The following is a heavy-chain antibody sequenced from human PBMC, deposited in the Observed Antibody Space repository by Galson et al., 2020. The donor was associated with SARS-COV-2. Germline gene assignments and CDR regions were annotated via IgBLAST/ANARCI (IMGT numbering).Heavy chain of an antibody. CDR3: AKGRCSGNCYTFDC. D-gene: IGHD2-21*01. CDR2: ISRSGDDT. CDR1: GFTFTNYA. Sequence: GESLKISCAASGFTFTNYAMTWVRQAPGKGLEWVSSISRSGDDTFYADSVKGRFTISRDNSKNTLYLHMNSLRAEDTAMYYCAKGRCSGNCYTFDCWGQGTLVTVSS. V-gene: IGHV3-23*01. J-gene: IGHJ4*02.